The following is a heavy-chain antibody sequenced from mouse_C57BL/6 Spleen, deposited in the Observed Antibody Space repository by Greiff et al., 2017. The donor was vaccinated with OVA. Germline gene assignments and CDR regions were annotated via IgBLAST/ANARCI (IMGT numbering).Heavy chain of an antibody. CDR1: GYAFSSYW. CDR2: IYPGDGDT. Sequence: QVQLQQSGAELVKPGASVKISCKASGYAFSSYWMNWVKQRPGKGLEWIGQIYPGDGDTNYNGKFKGKATLTADKSSSTAYMQLSSLTSEDSAVYFCAISWYYGSSYDWYFDVWGTGTTVTVSS. J-gene: IGHJ1*03. CDR3: AISWYYGSSYDWYFDV. D-gene: IGHD1-1*01. V-gene: IGHV1-80*01.